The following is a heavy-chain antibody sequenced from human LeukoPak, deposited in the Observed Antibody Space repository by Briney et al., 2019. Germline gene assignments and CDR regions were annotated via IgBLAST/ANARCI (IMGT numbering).Heavy chain of an antibody. CDR3: ARDEDGDPIDS. J-gene: IGHJ4*02. V-gene: IGHV4-61*02. Sequence: PSETLSLTCSVSGGSMSSGYFYWNWIRQPAGKGLEWIGRISTGGGTNYNPSLRGRVTISLDTSKNRFSLRLTSVTATDAATYFRARDEDGDPIDSWGQGTLVTVSS. CDR1: GGSMSSGYFY. D-gene: IGHD4-17*01. CDR2: ISTGGGT.